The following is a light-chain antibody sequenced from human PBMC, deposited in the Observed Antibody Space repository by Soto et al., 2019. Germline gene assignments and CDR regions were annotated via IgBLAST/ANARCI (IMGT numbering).Light chain of an antibody. V-gene: IGLV2-23*01. CDR2: EGN. CDR1: TSDVGSYKV. J-gene: IGLJ1*01. CDR3: CSYAGGSPFV. Sequence: QSVLTQPASVSGSLGQPITISCTRTTSDVGSYKVVSWYQHHPGKAPKLMIYEGNKRPSGVSNRFSGSKSGNTASLTISGLQAEDEADYYCCSYAGGSPFVFGTGTKVTVL.